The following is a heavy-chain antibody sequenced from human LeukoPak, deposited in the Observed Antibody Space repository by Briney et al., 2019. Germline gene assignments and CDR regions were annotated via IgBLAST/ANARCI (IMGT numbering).Heavy chain of an antibody. Sequence: GASVKVSCKASGYTFTSYGISWVRQAPGQGLEWMGWISAYNGNTNYAQKLQGRVTMTTDTSTSTAYMELRSLRSDDTAVYYCARLSPTIIAAAGRETDYWGQGTLVTVSS. CDR1: GYTFTSYG. V-gene: IGHV1-18*01. CDR2: ISAYNGNT. D-gene: IGHD6-13*01. CDR3: ARLSPTIIAAAGRETDY. J-gene: IGHJ4*02.